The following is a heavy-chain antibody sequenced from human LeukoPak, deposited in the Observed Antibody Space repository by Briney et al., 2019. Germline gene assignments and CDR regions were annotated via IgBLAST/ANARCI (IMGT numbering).Heavy chain of an antibody. J-gene: IGHJ5*02. CDR2: THSSGNT. V-gene: IGHV4-59*01. Sequence: SPSETLSLTCTVSGGPIISYYWSWIRQPPGKGLEWIAYTHSSGNTGYNPSLKSRVTISVDTSKNQFSLRLSSVTAADTAVYYCARALSGSYYNNWFDPWGQGTLVTVSS. D-gene: IGHD3-10*01. CDR1: GGPIISYY. CDR3: ARALSGSYYNNWFDP.